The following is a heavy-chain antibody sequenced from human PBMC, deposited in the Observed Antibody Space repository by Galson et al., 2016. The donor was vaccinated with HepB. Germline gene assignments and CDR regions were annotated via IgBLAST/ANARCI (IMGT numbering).Heavy chain of an antibody. J-gene: IGHJ4*02. CDR2: VSFDGSIQ. D-gene: IGHD2-8*02. V-gene: IGHV3-30*04. Sequence: SLRLSCAASGFTFSRNAMHWIRLTPGRGLEWVAVVSFDGSIQYYADSVKGRFTISRDNSRDTVHVQMTSLRVDDTALYCCATTAPGTGAFDYWGQGTLVTVAS. CDR1: GFTFSRNA. CDR3: ATTAPGTGAFDY.